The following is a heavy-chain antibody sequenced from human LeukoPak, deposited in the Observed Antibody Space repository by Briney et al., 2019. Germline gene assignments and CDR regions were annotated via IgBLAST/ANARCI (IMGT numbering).Heavy chain of an antibody. Sequence: PGGSLRLSCAAYGFTFSSYWMHWVRQAPGNGLVWVSRLNSDGSSTSYADSVKGRFTISRDNAKNTLYLQLNSLRAEDTAVYYCARDPTVRYFDWLLAGWFDPWGQGTLVTVSS. CDR3: ARDPTVRYFDWLLAGWFDP. CDR2: LNSDGSST. D-gene: IGHD3-9*01. J-gene: IGHJ5*02. CDR1: GFTFSSYW. V-gene: IGHV3-74*01.